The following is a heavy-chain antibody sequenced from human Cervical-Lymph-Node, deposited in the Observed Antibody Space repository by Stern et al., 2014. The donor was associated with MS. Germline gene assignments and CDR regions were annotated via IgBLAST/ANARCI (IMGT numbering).Heavy chain of an antibody. CDR3: ARQTTAWASDV. V-gene: IGHV5-51*01. CDR1: GYKFSIYW. CDR2: IYPGDSET. J-gene: IGHJ4*02. Sequence: EVQLVESGAELIRPGESLKISCTGSGYKFSIYWIAWVRQMPGKGLEWMGIIYPGDSETIYSPSFQGQVTMSADKSTSTAYLQWSSLNASDSAMYFCARQTTAWASDVWGQGTLVTVSS. D-gene: IGHD1-14*01.